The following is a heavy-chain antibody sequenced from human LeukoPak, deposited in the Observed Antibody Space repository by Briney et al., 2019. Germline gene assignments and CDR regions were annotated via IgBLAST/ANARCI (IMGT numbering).Heavy chain of an antibody. CDR1: GYTFTGYY. D-gene: IGHD1-26*01. V-gene: IGHV1-2*02. CDR3: ARDRTHYSGSYSY. J-gene: IGHJ4*02. Sequence: ASVKVSCKASGYTFTGYYMHWVRQAPGQGLEWMGWINPNSGGTNYAQKFQGRVTMTRDTSISTAYMELSRLRSDDTAVYYCARDRTHYSGSYSYWGQGTLVTVSS. CDR2: INPNSGGT.